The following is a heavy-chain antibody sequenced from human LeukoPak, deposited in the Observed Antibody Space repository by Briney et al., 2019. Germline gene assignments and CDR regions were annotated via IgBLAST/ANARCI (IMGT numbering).Heavy chain of an antibody. CDR3: ARDPNWGSGY. CDR1: GFTFSSYA. Sequence: GGSLRLSCAASGFTFSSYAMTWVRQAPGKGLEWVSVISGSGGSTDYADSVKGRFTISRDDSKNTLYLQMNSLRAEDTAVYYCARDPNWGSGYWGQGTLVTVSS. D-gene: IGHD7-27*01. CDR2: ISGSGGST. V-gene: IGHV3-23*01. J-gene: IGHJ4*02.